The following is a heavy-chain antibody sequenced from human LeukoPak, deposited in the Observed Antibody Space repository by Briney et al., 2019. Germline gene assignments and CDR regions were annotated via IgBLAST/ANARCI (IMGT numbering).Heavy chain of an antibody. J-gene: IGHJ4*02. CDR3: TRDRSRAEDD. CDR1: GISSDDYG. CDR2: INWDGGAT. D-gene: IGHD1-14*01. V-gene: IGHV3-20*04. Sequence: GGSLRLSCEASGISSDDYGMSWVRQAPGKGLEWVSGINWDGGATSYADSVKGRFTISRDNANNFLYLQMNSLRGEDTAVYYCTRDRSRAEDDWGQGTLVTVSS.